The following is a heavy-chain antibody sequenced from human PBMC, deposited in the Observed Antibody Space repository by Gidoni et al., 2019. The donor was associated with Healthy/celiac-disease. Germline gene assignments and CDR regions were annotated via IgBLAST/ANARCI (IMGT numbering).Heavy chain of an antibody. Sequence: QVQLQQWGAGLLKPSETLSLTCAVYGGSFSGYYWSWIRQPPGKGLEWIGEINHSGSTNYNPSLKSRVTISVDTSKNQFSLKLSSVTAADTAVYYCARDSSGSYYKYYYYGMDVWGQGTTVTVSS. CDR1: GGSFSGYY. CDR2: INHSGST. CDR3: ARDSSGSYYKYYYYGMDV. D-gene: IGHD1-26*01. J-gene: IGHJ6*02. V-gene: IGHV4-34*01.